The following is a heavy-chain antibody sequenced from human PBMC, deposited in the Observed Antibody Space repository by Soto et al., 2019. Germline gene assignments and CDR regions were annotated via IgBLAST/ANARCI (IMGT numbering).Heavy chain of an antibody. Sequence: QVQLVQSGTEVKKPGSSVKVSCKASGGTFRNYPINWVRQAPGHGLEWMGSIFPLTDIPDYAQNFQARLSISADKSTSTAYMELSSLTSEDTAMYFCARGPLVVLNYFESWGQGTLVTVCS. CDR1: GGTFRNYP. J-gene: IGHJ4*02. V-gene: IGHV1-69*02. CDR3: ARGPLVVLNYFES. CDR2: IFPLTDIP.